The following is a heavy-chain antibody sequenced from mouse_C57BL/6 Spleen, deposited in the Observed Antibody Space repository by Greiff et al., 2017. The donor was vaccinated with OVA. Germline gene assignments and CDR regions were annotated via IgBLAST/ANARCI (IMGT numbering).Heavy chain of an antibody. D-gene: IGHD2-1*01. V-gene: IGHV5-4*03. CDR3: ASLYFGNYGWFAY. J-gene: IGHJ3*01. CDR1: GFTFSSYA. CDR2: ISDGGSYT. Sequence: DVKLVESGGGLVKPGGSLKLSCAASGFTFSSYAMSWVRQTPEKRLEWVATISDGGSYTYYQDNVKGRSTITRDNAKNNLYLQMSHLKSEDTAMYYCASLYFGNYGWFAYWGQGTLVTVSA.